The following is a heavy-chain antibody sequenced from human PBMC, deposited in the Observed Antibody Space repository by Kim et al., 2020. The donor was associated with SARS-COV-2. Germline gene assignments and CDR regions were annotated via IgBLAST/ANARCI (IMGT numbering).Heavy chain of an antibody. Sequence: VKGRFTISRENAKNSLYLQMNSLRAGDTAVYYCARGAMVRGVISYYGMDVWGQGTTVTVSS. V-gene: IGHV3-13*01. J-gene: IGHJ6*02. CDR3: ARGAMVRGVISYYGMDV. D-gene: IGHD3-10*01.